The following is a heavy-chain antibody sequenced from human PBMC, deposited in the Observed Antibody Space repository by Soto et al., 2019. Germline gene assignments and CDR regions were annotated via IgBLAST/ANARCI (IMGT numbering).Heavy chain of an antibody. D-gene: IGHD2-2*01. CDR1: GFTFDDYA. CDR3: AKGRDIVVVPAAVSFDY. V-gene: IGHV3-9*01. Sequence: EVQLVESGGGLVQPGRSLRLSCAASGFTFDDYAMHWVRQAPGKGLEWVSGISWNSGSIGYADSLKGRFTISRDNAKNSLYLQMNSLRAEDTALYYCAKGRDIVVVPAAVSFDYWGQGTLVTVSS. J-gene: IGHJ4*02. CDR2: ISWNSGSI.